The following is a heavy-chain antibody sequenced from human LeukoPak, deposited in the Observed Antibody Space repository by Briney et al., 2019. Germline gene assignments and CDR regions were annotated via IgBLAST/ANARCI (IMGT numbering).Heavy chain of an antibody. CDR1: GFIFSSYG. V-gene: IGHV3-30*18. CDR3: AKEFCSSSSCYTVGYFDD. CDR2: ISDDGSNK. D-gene: IGHD2-2*02. Sequence: LSGGSLRPSCAASGFIFSSYGMHWVRQAPGKGLEWVAVISDDGSNKYSADSVKGRFTISRDNSKNTLYLQMNSLRAEDTAVYYCAKEFCSSSSCYTVGYFDDWGQGTLVTVSS. J-gene: IGHJ4*02.